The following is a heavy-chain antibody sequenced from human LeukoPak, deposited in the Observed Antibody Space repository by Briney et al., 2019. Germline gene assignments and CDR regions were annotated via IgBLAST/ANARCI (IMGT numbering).Heavy chain of an antibody. V-gene: IGHV3-33*01. Sequence: QSGGSLRLSCAASGFTFSNYGMHWARQAPGKGLEWMTTIWYDGNNKYYADSVKGRFAISRDNSKNTLYVQMSSLRVEDTAVYYCARDSRAYGSGATIDSWGQGTLVTVSS. CDR3: ARDSRAYGSGATIDS. D-gene: IGHD2-15*01. CDR1: GFTFSNYG. J-gene: IGHJ4*02. CDR2: IWYDGNNK.